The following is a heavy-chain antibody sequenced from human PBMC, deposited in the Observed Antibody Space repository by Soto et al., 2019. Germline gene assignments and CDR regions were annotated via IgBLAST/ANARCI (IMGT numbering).Heavy chain of an antibody. J-gene: IGHJ4*02. V-gene: IGHV3-23*01. CDR3: APREEETYFDY. CDR1: GFTFSSYA. D-gene: IGHD1-26*01. CDR2: ISGSGGST. Sequence: GGSLRLSCAASGFTFSSYAMSWVHQAPGKGLEWVSAISGSGGSTYYADSVKGRLTISRDNSKNTLYLQMNSLRAEDTAVYYCAPREEETYFDYWGQGTLVTVYS.